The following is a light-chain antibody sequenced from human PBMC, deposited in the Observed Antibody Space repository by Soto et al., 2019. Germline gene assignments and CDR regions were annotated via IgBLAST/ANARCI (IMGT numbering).Light chain of an antibody. Sequence: IQMTQSPSPLSASVGDRVTITCRASQTIRTYLNWCPPKQGKAPKLXIYKASTLKSGVPSRVTGCGPGTECTLTISSLQPDDIETYYCQHYNGYSEAFGPGTKVDI. CDR2: KAS. CDR1: QTIRTY. CDR3: QHYNGYSEA. V-gene: IGKV1-5*03. J-gene: IGKJ1*01.